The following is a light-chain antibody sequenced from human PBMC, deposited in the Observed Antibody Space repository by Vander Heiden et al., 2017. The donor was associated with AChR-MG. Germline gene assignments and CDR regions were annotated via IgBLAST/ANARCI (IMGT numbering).Light chain of an antibody. CDR2: QAS. J-gene: IGKJ4*01. Sequence: DIQMTQSPSTLSASVGDRVTITCRASQNVGNWLAWFQQKPGKAPNLLISQASTLESGVPSRFGGSGAGTEFTLTFSSLQPDDLASYYCQQDNSYPLTFGGGTKVEIK. CDR1: QNVGNW. V-gene: IGKV1-5*03. CDR3: QQDNSYPLT.